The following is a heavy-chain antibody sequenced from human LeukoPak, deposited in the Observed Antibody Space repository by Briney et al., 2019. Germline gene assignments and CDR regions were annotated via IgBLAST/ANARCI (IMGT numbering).Heavy chain of an antibody. Sequence: PGGSLRLSRAASGFTFSSYSKNWVRQAPGKGREGVSSISSSSSYIYYADSVKGRFTISRDNAKNSLYLQMNSLRAEDTAVYYCARVGSSSSGGETYCDYWGQGSLVTVSS. J-gene: IGHJ4*02. V-gene: IGHV3-21*01. D-gene: IGHD6-6*01. CDR3: ARVGSSSSGGETYCDY. CDR1: GFTFSSYS. CDR2: ISSSSSYI.